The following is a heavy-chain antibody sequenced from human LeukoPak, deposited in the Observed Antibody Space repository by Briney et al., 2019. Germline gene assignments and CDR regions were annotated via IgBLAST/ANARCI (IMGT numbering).Heavy chain of an antibody. CDR3: ARDSSSLGEWELPGYFDY. V-gene: IGHV3-30*03. CDR1: GFTFSSYG. D-gene: IGHD1-26*01. CDR2: ISYDGSNK. J-gene: IGHJ4*02. Sequence: GRSLRLSCAASGFTFSSYGMHWVRQAPGKGLEWVAVISYDGSNKYYADSVKGRFTISRDNSKNTLYLQMNSLRAEDTAVYYCARDSSSLGEWELPGYFDYWGQGTLVTVSS.